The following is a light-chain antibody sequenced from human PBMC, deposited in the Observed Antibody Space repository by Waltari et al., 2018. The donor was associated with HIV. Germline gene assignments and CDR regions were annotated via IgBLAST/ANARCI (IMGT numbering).Light chain of an antibody. V-gene: IGLV3-25*03. Sequence: SYELTQPPSASVSPGQTARLSCSGAALPPQYVFWYQQRPGQAPVMVIYRDKERPSGIPDRFSGSSAGTTVTLTISGVQAEDEADYYCQSADSTGTYWVFGGGTKLTVL. J-gene: IGLJ3*02. CDR3: QSADSTGTYWV. CDR2: RDK. CDR1: ALPPQY.